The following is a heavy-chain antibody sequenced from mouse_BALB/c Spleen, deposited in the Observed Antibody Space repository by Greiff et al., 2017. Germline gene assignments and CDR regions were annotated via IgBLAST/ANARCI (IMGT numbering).Heavy chain of an antibody. V-gene: IGHV1S137*01. D-gene: IGHD1-1*01. Sequence: QVHVKQSGAELVRPGVSVKISCKGSGYTFTDYAMHWVKQSHAKSLEWIGVISTYYGDASYNQKFKGKATMTVDKSSSTAYMELARLTSEDSAIYYCARYYGSSYYWYFDVWGAGTTVTVSS. CDR3: ARYYGSSYYWYFDV. J-gene: IGHJ1*01. CDR2: ISTYYGDA. CDR1: GYTFTDYA.